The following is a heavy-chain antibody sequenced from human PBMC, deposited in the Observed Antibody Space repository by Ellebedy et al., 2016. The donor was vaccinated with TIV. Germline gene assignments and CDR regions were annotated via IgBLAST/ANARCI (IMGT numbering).Heavy chain of an antibody. D-gene: IGHD3-9*01. J-gene: IGHJ5*02. Sequence: MPSETLSLTCTVSGGSISSSSYYWGWIRQPPGKGLEWIGSIYYSGSTYYNPSLKSRVTISVDTSKNQFSLKLSSVTAADTSVYYFARHPAHVERFDILTGYYLGWFDPWGQGTLVTVSS. CDR2: IYYSGST. V-gene: IGHV4-39*01. CDR3: ARHPAHVERFDILTGYYLGWFDP. CDR1: GGSISSSSYY.